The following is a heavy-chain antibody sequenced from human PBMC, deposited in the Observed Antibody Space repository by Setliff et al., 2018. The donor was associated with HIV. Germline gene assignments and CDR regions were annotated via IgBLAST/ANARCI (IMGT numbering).Heavy chain of an antibody. J-gene: IGHJ4*02. CDR1: GGSFSAYY. CDR2: INHSGYT. V-gene: IGHV4-34*01. Sequence: SETLSLTCAVYGGSFSAYYWSWIRQPPGKGLEWIGEINHSGYTNNNPSLKSRVTISVDTSKNQFSLKLSSVTAADTAVYYCASTEYSSGWYHNWGQGTLVTVSS. D-gene: IGHD6-19*01. CDR3: ASTEYSSGWYHN.